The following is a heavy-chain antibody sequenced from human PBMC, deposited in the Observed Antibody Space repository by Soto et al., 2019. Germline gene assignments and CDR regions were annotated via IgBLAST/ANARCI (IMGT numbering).Heavy chain of an antibody. Sequence: SETLSLTCTVSGGSISSYYWSWIRQPPGKGLEWIGYIYYSGSTNYNPSLKSRVTISVDTSKNQFPLKLSSVTAADTAVYYCASASGYSPLSNWFDPWGQGTLVTVSS. V-gene: IGHV4-59*01. CDR3: ASASGYSPLSNWFDP. D-gene: IGHD6-13*01. J-gene: IGHJ5*02. CDR1: GGSISSYY. CDR2: IYYSGST.